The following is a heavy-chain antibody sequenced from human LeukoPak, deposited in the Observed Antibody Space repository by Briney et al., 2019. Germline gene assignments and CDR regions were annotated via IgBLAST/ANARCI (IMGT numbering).Heavy chain of an antibody. J-gene: IGHJ1*01. CDR2: ISYDGSNK. V-gene: IGHV3-30*18. Sequence: PGGSLRLSCAASGFTFSSYGMHWVRQAPGKGLEWVAVISYDGSNKYYADSVKGRFTISRDNSKNTLYLQMNSLRAGDTAVYYCAKDRPPECSSTSCFAEYFQHWGQGTLVTVSS. CDR3: AKDRPPECSSTSCFAEYFQH. CDR1: GFTFSSYG. D-gene: IGHD2-2*01.